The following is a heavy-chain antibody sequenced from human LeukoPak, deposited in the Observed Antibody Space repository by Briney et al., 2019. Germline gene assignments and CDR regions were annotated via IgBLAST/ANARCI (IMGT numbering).Heavy chain of an antibody. CDR2: INHSGST. CDR3: ARSKRLMATTPYFDY. CDR1: GGSFSGYY. Sequence: SETLSLTCAVYGGSFSGYYWSWIRQPPGKGLEEMGEINHSGSTNYNPSLKSRVTISVDTSKNQFSRKLSSVTAADTAVYYCARSKRLMATTPYFDYWGQGTLVTVSS. D-gene: IGHD5-24*01. J-gene: IGHJ4*02. V-gene: IGHV4-34*01.